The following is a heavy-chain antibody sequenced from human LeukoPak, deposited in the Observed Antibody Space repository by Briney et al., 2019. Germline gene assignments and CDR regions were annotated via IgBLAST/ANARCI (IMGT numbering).Heavy chain of an antibody. V-gene: IGHV4-4*07. CDR1: GGSVNTYY. CDR3: ARLRRDINDWYADDC. Sequence: SETLSLTCSVSGGSVNTYYWSWIRQSAGKGLEWIGRISITEGTNYNPSLKSRVSMSVDASKNQVSLKLGSVTASDTAVYYCARLRRDINDWYADDCWGQGTLVTVSS. CDR2: ISITEGT. D-gene: IGHD6-19*01. J-gene: IGHJ4*02.